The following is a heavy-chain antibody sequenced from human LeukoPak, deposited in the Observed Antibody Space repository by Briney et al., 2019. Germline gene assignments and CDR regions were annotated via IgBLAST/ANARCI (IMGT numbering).Heavy chain of an antibody. CDR2: IIPILGIA. V-gene: IGHV1-69*04. CDR1: GGTFSSYA. Sequence: GASVKVSCKASGGTFSSYAISWVRQAPGQGLEWMGRIIPILGIANYAQKFQGRVTITADKSTSTAYMELSSLRSEDTAVYYCAREGVKDQLLCFDYWGQGTLVTVSS. CDR3: AREGVKDQLLCFDY. D-gene: IGHD2-2*01. J-gene: IGHJ4*02.